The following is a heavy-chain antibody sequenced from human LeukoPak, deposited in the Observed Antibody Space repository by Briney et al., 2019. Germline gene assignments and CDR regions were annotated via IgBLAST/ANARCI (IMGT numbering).Heavy chain of an antibody. Sequence: PGGSLRLSCAASGFTFDDYGMSWVRQAPGKGLGWVSGINWNGGSTGYADSVKGRFTISRDNAKNSLYLQLNSLRAEDTAVYYCARGGPYYYDSSGYYKNWGQGTLVTVSS. D-gene: IGHD3-22*01. V-gene: IGHV3-20*04. J-gene: IGHJ4*02. CDR2: INWNGGST. CDR1: GFTFDDYG. CDR3: ARGGPYYYDSSGYYKN.